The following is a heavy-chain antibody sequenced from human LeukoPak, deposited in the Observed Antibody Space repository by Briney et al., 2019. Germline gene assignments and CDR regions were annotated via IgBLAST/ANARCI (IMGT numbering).Heavy chain of an antibody. J-gene: IGHJ5*02. V-gene: IGHV3-53*01. D-gene: IGHD3-10*01. CDR2: IYSGGST. CDR1: GFTVSSNY. CDR3: ASVGDLNSWFDP. Sequence: GGSLRLSCAASGFTVSSNYMSWVRQAPGKGLEWVSVIYSGGSTYYADSVKGRFTISRDNSKNTLYLQMNSLRAEDTAVYYCASVGDLNSWFDPWGQGTLVTVSS.